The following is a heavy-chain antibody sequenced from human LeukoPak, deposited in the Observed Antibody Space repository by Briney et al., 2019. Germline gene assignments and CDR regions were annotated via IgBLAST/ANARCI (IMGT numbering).Heavy chain of an antibody. Sequence: ASVKVSCKASGYTFTSYAMHWVRQAPGQRLEWMGWIIAGNGNTKYSQNFQGRVTIARDTSASTAYMELSSLRSEDTAIYYCARGPPRLNWFDPWGQRTLVTVSS. CDR2: IIAGNGNT. V-gene: IGHV1-3*01. CDR3: ARGPPRLNWFDP. D-gene: IGHD6-25*01. J-gene: IGHJ5*02. CDR1: GYTFTSYA.